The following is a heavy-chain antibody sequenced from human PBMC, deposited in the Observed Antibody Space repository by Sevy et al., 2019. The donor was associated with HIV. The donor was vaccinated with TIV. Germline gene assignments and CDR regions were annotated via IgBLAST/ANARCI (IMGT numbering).Heavy chain of an antibody. CDR2: INWNSGNI. Sequence: GGSLRLSCAASGFTFDEYGMHWVRQAPGKGLEWVSGINWNSGNIGYADSVKGRLTISRENAKNSLYLKMNSLRAEDTALYYCAKVISIEGGIAAVGTGILDFWGQGALGTVSS. J-gene: IGHJ4*02. V-gene: IGHV3-9*01. CDR1: GFTFDEYG. D-gene: IGHD6-13*01. CDR3: AKVISIEGGIAAVGTGILDF.